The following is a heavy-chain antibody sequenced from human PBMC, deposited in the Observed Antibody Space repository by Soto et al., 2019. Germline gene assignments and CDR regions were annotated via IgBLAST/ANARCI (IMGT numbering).Heavy chain of an antibody. V-gene: IGHV3-48*02. CDR2: ISSSSNTI. CDR1: GFTFSSYS. CDR3: VXXXPXXXXXXXYGMDV. J-gene: IGHJ6*02. Sequence: EVQLVESGGGLVQPGGSLRLSCAASGFTFSSYSMNWVRQAPGKGLQWISYISSSSNTIYYADSVKGRFTISRDYAKNSLYLQMNSLTDEDTAVYYCVXXXPXXXXXXXYGMDVWGQGTTVTVSS.